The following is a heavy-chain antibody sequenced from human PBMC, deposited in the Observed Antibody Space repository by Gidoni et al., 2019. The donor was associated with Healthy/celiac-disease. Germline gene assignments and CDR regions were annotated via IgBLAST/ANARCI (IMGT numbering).Heavy chain of an antibody. CDR3: AKAGMITFGGVN. D-gene: IGHD3-16*01. V-gene: IGHV3-23*01. J-gene: IGHJ4*02. CDR2: ISGSGGST. CDR1: GFTFSSYA. Sequence: PSCAASGFTFSSYAMSWVRQAPGKGLEWVSAISGSGGSTYYADSVKGRFTISRDNSKNTLYLQMNSLRAEDTAVYYCAKAGMITFGGVNWGQGTLVTVSS.